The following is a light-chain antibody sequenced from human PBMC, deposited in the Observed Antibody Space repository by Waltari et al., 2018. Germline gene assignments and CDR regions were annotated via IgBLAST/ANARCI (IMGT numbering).Light chain of an antibody. CDR1: HSVREY. J-gene: IGKJ4*01. V-gene: IGKV3-11*01. CDR2: DAS. CDR3: QQRISWPLT. Sequence: EIVLTQSPATLSLSPGERATLSCRASHSVREYLAWYQQRPGQAPRLLIYDASNRATGVPARCSGTGYETDFTLTINNLEPEDFAVYYCQQRISWPLTFGGGSKVEIK.